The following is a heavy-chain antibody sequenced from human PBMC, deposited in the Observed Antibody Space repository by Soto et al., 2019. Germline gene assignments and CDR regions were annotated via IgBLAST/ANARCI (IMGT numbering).Heavy chain of an antibody. CDR2: VGGGGDNI. CDR3: AKRDSGSGRSPPMINY. J-gene: IGHJ4*02. CDR1: GFTFSSYS. V-gene: IGHV3-23*01. D-gene: IGHD3-10*01. Sequence: QLLESGGGLVQPGGSLRLSCAASGFTFSSYSMNWVRQAPGKGLQWVATVGGGGDNIFYADSVKGRFTISRDDSQNMVCLQMNSLGAEDTAVYFCAKRDSGSGRSPPMINYWGQGPLVTVSS.